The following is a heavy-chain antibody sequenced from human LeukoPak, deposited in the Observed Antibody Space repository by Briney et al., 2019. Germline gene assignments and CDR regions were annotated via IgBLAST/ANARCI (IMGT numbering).Heavy chain of an antibody. CDR1: GFIFSSYA. Sequence: GGSLRLSCAASGFIFSSYAMSWVRQAPGKGLEWVSAISGSGGSTYYADSVKGRFTISRDNSKNTLYLQMNRLRAEDTAVYCCAKDRHGYYSLDYWGQGTLVTVSS. D-gene: IGHD3-22*01. V-gene: IGHV3-23*01. J-gene: IGHJ4*02. CDR2: ISGSGGST. CDR3: AKDRHGYYSLDY.